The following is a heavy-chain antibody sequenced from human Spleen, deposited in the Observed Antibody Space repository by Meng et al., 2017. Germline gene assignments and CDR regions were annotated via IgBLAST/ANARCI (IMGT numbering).Heavy chain of an antibody. D-gene: IGHD3-3*01. J-gene: IGHJ4*02. Sequence: QVHLVESGGGLVKPGGSLRLPCAACGFSFDDYYMSRIRQAPGKGLQWLSYISSSGSKIYYADFVEGRFTISRDNDKNSLYLQMNSLRAEDTAVYYCATSAFFLEWLPRHFDYWGQGTLVTVSS. CDR2: ISSSGSKI. V-gene: IGHV3-11*01. CDR3: ATSAFFLEWLPRHFDY. CDR1: GFSFDDYY.